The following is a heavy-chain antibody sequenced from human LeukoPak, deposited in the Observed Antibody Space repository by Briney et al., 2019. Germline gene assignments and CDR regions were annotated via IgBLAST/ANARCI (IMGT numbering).Heavy chain of an antibody. V-gene: IGHV3-48*02. CDR1: GFTFSSYN. J-gene: IGHJ4*02. D-gene: IGHD2-2*01. CDR2: VSSSSSTR. Sequence: GGSLRLSCAASGFTFSSYNMNWVRQAPGKGLEWVSCVSSSSSTRYYADSVKGGFTISRDNDKNSLYLQMNSLRDEDTAVYYCARDPGYCGRTSCYAVWNFDSWGQGTLVTVSS. CDR3: ARDPGYCGRTSCYAVWNFDS.